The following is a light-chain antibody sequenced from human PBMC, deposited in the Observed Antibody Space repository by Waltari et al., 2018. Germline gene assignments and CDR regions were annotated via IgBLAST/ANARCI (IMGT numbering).Light chain of an antibody. J-gene: IGKJ1*01. CDR2: DAS. CDR3: QQYNNWPWT. V-gene: IGKV3-15*01. CDR1: QSVTSN. Sequence: EIVMTQSPATLSVSAGERATLSCRASQSVTSNLAWYQHKLGQAPRLLIYDASTRATGVPARFSGSGSGTEFTLTISSLQSEDFALYYCQQYNNWPWTFGQGTKVEIK.